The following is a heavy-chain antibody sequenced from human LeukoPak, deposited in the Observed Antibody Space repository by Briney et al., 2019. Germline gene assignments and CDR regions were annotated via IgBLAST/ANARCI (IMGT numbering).Heavy chain of an antibody. D-gene: IGHD3-10*01. CDR3: GGEDKVRVNYYYYYYMDV. CDR1: GFTFSSYA. J-gene: IGHJ6*03. CDR2: ISGSGGST. Sequence: GGSLRLSCAASGFTFSSYAMSWVRRAPGKGLEWVSAISGSGGSTYYADSVKGRFTISRDNSKNTLYLQMNSLRAEDTAVYYCGGEDKVRVNYYYYYYMDVWGKGTTVTVSS. V-gene: IGHV3-23*01.